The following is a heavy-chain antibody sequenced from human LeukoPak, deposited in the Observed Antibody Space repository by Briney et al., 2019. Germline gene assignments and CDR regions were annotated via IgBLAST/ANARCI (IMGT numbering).Heavy chain of an antibody. J-gene: IGHJ4*02. CDR2: IRSKIYGGTT. D-gene: IGHD3-3*01. CDR3: TTDPIFGVVTSFDY. Sequence: GGSLRLSCTASGFIFGDYSMSWFRQAPGKGLEWVGFIRSKIYGGTTEYAASVKGRFIISRDDSKSIGYLQMNSLKTEDTAVYYCTTDPIFGVVTSFDYWGQGTLVTVSS. V-gene: IGHV3-49*03. CDR1: GFIFGDYS.